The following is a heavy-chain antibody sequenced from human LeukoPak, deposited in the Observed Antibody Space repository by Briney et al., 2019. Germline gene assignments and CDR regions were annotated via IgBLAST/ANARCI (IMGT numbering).Heavy chain of an antibody. CDR1: VLTLRAYA. CDR3: VRGLGEYGGAARAGAADF. Sequence: LSPAASVLTLRAYAMHRVRQSAGTGSEGLAVISYDESNEFYVDSVRGRFTISRDNAKTILYLQMNSLRREDTAVYHCVRGLGEYGGAARAGAADFWGQGTPVIVSS. D-gene: IGHD3-16*01. J-gene: IGHJ4*02. V-gene: IGHV3-30*01. CDR2: ISYDESNE.